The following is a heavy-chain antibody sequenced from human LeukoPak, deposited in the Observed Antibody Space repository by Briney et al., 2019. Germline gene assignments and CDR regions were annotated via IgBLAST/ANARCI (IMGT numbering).Heavy chain of an antibody. CDR3: ARDNLYSYCSSSSCQYYFDY. V-gene: IGHV4-34*01. J-gene: IGHJ4*02. CDR2: INHSGST. Sequence: SETLSLTCAVYGGSFSGYYWSWIRQPPGKGLEWIGEINHSGSTNYNPSLKSRVTISVDTSKNQFSLKLSSVTVADTAVYYCARDNLYSYCSSSSCQYYFDYWGQGTLVTVSS. D-gene: IGHD2-2*01. CDR1: GGSFSGYY.